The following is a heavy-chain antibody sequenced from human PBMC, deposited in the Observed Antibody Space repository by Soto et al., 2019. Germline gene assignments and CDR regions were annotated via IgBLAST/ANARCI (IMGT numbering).Heavy chain of an antibody. V-gene: IGHV3-30-3*01. J-gene: IGHJ4*02. D-gene: IGHD3-22*01. CDR3: AREPAYYYDSSGYSVPFGY. Sequence: QVQLVESGGGVVQPGGSLRLSCAASGFTFSNYAMHWVRQAPGKGLEWVAVISYDGSNKYYADSVKGRFTISRDNSKNTLFLQMNSLRAEDTAVYYCAREPAYYYDSSGYSVPFGYWGQGTLVTVSS. CDR1: GFTFSNYA. CDR2: ISYDGSNK.